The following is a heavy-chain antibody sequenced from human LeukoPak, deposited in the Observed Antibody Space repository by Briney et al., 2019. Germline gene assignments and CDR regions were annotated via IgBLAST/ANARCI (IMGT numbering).Heavy chain of an antibody. J-gene: IGHJ4*02. Sequence: SETLSLTCTVSGGSISSSIYYWGWIRQPPGKGLEWIGSIYYSGSTYYNPSLKSRVTISVDTSKNQFSLKLSSVTAADTAVYYCARSTVPGTRKVDYWGQGTLVTVSS. D-gene: IGHD6-19*01. CDR2: IYYSGST. V-gene: IGHV4-39*01. CDR1: GGSISSSIYY. CDR3: ARSTVPGTRKVDY.